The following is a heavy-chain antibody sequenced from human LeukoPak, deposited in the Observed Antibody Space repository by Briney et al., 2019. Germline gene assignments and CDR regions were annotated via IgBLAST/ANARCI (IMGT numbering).Heavy chain of an antibody. V-gene: IGHV1-18*04. CDR3: ARYHSSGWYPPAFDI. Sequence: ASVKVSCKASGYTFTNHYMHWVRQARGQGLEWMGWINPHSGNTNYAQKLQGRVTMTTDTSTSTAYMELRSLRSDDTAVYYCARYHSSGWYPPAFDIWGQGTMVTVSS. D-gene: IGHD6-19*01. CDR1: GYTFTNHY. CDR2: INPHSGNT. J-gene: IGHJ3*02.